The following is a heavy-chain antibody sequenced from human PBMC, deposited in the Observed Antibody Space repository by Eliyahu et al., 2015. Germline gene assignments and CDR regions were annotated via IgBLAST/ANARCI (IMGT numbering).Heavy chain of an antibody. Sequence: QVQLVESGGGVVQPGRSLRLSCAASGFXFXXXXMHWVRQAPGKGLEWVAVISYDGSNKYYADSVKGRFTISRDNSKNTLYLQMNSLRAEDTAVYYCASDTLGYYYDSSGPQDYWGQGTLVTVSS. CDR1: GFXFXXXX. J-gene: IGHJ4*02. CDR2: ISYDGSNK. D-gene: IGHD3-22*01. CDR3: ASDTLGYYYDSSGPQDY. V-gene: IGHV3-30-3*01.